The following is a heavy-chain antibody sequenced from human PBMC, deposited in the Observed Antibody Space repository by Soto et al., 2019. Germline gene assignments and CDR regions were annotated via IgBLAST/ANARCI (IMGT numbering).Heavy chain of an antibody. CDR2: MNPNSGNT. J-gene: IGHJ4*02. CDR3: ARESGSSWDPTWDFDS. V-gene: IGHV1-8*01. D-gene: IGHD6-13*01. Sequence: GASVKVSCKASGYTFTSYDINWVRQATGQGLEWMGWMNPNSGNTGYAQKFQGRVTMTRNTSISTAYMELSSLRSEDTAVYYCARESGSSWDPTWDFDSWGQGTLVTVSS. CDR1: GYTFTSYD.